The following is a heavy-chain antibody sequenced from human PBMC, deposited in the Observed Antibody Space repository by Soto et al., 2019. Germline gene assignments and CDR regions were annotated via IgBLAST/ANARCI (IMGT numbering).Heavy chain of an antibody. CDR3: ARDMDHYFEY. J-gene: IGHJ4*01. Sequence: GGSLRLSCAASGFTFSTYAMHWVRKAPGKGLEWVAVIWYDGSNKYYADSVKGRFTVSRDNSKNTLYLQMNSLSAVDTAVYYCARDMDHYFEYWGQGTPVTVSS. D-gene: IGHD2-2*03. CDR2: IWYDGSNK. V-gene: IGHV3-33*01. CDR1: GFTFSTYA.